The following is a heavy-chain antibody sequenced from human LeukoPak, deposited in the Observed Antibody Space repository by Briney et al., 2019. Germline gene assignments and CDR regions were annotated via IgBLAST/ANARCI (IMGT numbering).Heavy chain of an antibody. D-gene: IGHD5-24*01. J-gene: IGHJ4*02. CDR1: VGSFSDHY. CDR2: INHSGST. V-gene: IGHV4-34*01. Sequence: SETLTLTCAVYVGSFSDHYWTWIRQPPGKGLEWIGEINHSGSTNYNPSLKSRVTISVDTSNYQFSLKLTSLTAADTAVYYCARHRRDGYNTDYWGQGTLVTVSS. CDR3: ARHRRDGYNTDY.